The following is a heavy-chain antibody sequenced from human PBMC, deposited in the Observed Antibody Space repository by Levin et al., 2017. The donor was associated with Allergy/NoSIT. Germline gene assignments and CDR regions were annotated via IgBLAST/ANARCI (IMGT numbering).Heavy chain of an antibody. Sequence: GESLKISCAASGFTFSSYAMSWVRQAPGKGLEWVSAISGSGGSTYYADSVKGRFTISRDNSKNTLYLQMNSLRAEDTAVYYCAKDHLSGGYNAAYYFDYWGQGTLVTVSS. J-gene: IGHJ4*02. D-gene: IGHD5-24*01. CDR2: ISGSGGST. CDR3: AKDHLSGGYNAAYYFDY. V-gene: IGHV3-23*01. CDR1: GFTFSSYA.